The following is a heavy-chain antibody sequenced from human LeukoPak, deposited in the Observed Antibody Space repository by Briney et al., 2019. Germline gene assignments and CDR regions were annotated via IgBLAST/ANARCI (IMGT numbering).Heavy chain of an antibody. V-gene: IGHV1-3*03. CDR3: ARAPYYYDSSGYYHPYFDY. CDR1: GYTFTSYA. CDR2: INAGNGNT. J-gene: IGHJ4*02. D-gene: IGHD3-22*01. Sequence: ASVKVSCKASGYTFTSYAMHWVRQAPGQRLEWMGWINAGNGNTKYSQEFQGRVTITRDTSASTAYMELSSLRSEDMAVYYCARAPYYYDSSGYYHPYFDYWGQGTLVTVSS.